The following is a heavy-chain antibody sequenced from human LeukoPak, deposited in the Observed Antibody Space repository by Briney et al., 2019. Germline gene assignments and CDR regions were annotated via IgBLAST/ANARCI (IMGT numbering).Heavy chain of an antibody. CDR2: MYYSGST. CDR3: ARPYYYDSRIDP. D-gene: IGHD3-22*01. V-gene: IGHV4-30-4*01. CDR1: GGSISSGDYY. Sequence: SQTLSLTGTVSGGSISSGDYYWSWIRQPPGKSLEWIAYMYYSGSTYYNPSLKSRVTMSADTSKNQLSLKLSSVTAADTAVYYCARPYYYDSRIDPWGQGILVTVSS. J-gene: IGHJ5*02.